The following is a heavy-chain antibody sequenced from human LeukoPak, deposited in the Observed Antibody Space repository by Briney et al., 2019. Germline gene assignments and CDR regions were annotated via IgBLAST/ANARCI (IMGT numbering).Heavy chain of an antibody. CDR3: ARHLTYALDY. J-gene: IGHJ4*02. CDR2: IQYDGSNK. Sequence: GGSLRLSCAAPGFNFSTYDMHWVRQAPGKGLEWVAYIQYDGSNKYFADSVKGRFTISRDNSKSTLYLQMNSLRAEDTAVYYCARHLTYALDYWGQGTLVTVSS. CDR1: GFNFSTYD. V-gene: IGHV3-30*02. D-gene: IGHD4-17*01.